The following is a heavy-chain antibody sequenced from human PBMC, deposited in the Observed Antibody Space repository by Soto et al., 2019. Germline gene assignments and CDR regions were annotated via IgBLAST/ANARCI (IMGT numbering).Heavy chain of an antibody. CDR3: ARDVAADAHYYYSGMDV. Sequence: ASVKVSCKASGGTFSSYAISWVRQAPGQGLEWMGGIIPIFGTANYAQKFQGRVTITADESTSTAYMELSSLRSEDTAVYYCARDVAADAHYYYSGMDVWGQGTTVTVSS. CDR1: GGTFSSYA. D-gene: IGHD6-13*01. CDR2: IIPIFGTA. V-gene: IGHV1-69*13. J-gene: IGHJ6*02.